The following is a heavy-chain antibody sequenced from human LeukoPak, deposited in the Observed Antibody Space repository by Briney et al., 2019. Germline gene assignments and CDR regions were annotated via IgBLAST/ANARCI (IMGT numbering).Heavy chain of an antibody. CDR2: ISAYNGNT. V-gene: IGHV1-18*01. CDR1: GYTFTSYG. CDR3: ARGGGYQLLLYYYYGMDV. J-gene: IGHJ6*02. D-gene: IGHD2-2*01. Sequence: ASVKVSCKASGYTFTSYGISWVRQAPGQGLEWMGWISAYNGNTNCAQKLQGRVTMTTDTSTSTAYMELRSLRSDDTAVYYCARGGGYQLLLYYYYGMDVWGQGTTVTVSS.